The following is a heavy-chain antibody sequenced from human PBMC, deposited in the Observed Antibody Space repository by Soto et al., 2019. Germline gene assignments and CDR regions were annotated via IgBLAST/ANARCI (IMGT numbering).Heavy chain of an antibody. V-gene: IGHV1-69*04. CDR3: ARDQAYDGFYYYYALDV. Sequence: GASVKVSCKASGGTFTTYTISWVRQAPGQGLEWMGRIIPIVGIGNYAQKFQGRVTITADKSTSTAYMELSSLRSEDTAVYYCARDQAYDGFYYYYALDVWGQGTTVTVSS. J-gene: IGHJ6*02. D-gene: IGHD5-12*01. CDR2: IIPIVGIG. CDR1: GGTFTTYT.